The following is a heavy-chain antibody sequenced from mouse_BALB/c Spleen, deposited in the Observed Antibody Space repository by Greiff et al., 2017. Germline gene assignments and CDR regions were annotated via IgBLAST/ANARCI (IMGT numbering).Heavy chain of an antibody. Sequence: QVQLQQSGPGLVQPSQSLSITCTVSGFSLTSYGVHWVRQSPGKGLEWLGVIWSGGSTDYNAAFISRLSISKDNSKSQVFFKMNSLQANDTAIYYCARPWDGSSAWFAYWGQGTLVTVSA. CDR1: GFSLTSYG. CDR2: IWSGGST. V-gene: IGHV2-2*02. D-gene: IGHD1-1*01. J-gene: IGHJ3*01. CDR3: ARPWDGSSAWFAY.